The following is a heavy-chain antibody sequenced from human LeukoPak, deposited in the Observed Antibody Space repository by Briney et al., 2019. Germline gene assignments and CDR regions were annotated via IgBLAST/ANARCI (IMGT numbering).Heavy chain of an antibody. Sequence: GGSLRLSCAASGFTVSSNYMSWVRQAPGKGLEWVSVIYSGGSTYYADSVKGRFTISRDNSKNTLYLQMNSLRAEDTAVYYCVREVVVANLYYFDYWGQGTLVTVSS. CDR2: IYSGGST. D-gene: IGHD3-22*01. J-gene: IGHJ4*02. CDR1: GFTVSSNY. V-gene: IGHV3-66*01. CDR3: VREVVVANLYYFDY.